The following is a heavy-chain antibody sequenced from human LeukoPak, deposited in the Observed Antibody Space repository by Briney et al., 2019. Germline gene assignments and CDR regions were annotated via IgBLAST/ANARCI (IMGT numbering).Heavy chain of an antibody. V-gene: IGHV1-18*01. CDR3: ARGEYYYDSSGYSQPFDY. CDR1: GYTFTSYG. CDR2: ISAYNGNT. D-gene: IGHD3-22*01. Sequence: EASVKVSCKASGYTFTSYGISWVRQAPGQGLEWMGWISAYNGNTNYAQKLQGRVTMTTDTSTSTAYMELRSLRSEDTAVYYCARGEYYYDSSGYSQPFDYWGQGTLVTVSS. J-gene: IGHJ4*02.